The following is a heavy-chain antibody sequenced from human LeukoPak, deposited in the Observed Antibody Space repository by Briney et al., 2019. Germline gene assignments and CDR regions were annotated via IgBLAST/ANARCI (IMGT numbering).Heavy chain of an antibody. CDR2: IYSGGST. D-gene: IGHD2-2*01. V-gene: IGHV3-66*01. J-gene: IGHJ4*02. CDR3: ARVVVVPAAILDY. CDR1: GFTVSSNY. Sequence: GGSLRLSCAASGFTVSSNYMSWVRQAPGKGLEWVSVIYSGGSTYYADSVKGRFTISRDNSKNTLYLQMNSLRAEDTAVYYCARVVVVPAAILDYWGQGTLVTVSS.